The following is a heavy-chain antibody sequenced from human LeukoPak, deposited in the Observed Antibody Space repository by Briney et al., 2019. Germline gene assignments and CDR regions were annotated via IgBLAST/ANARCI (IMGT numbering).Heavy chain of an antibody. CDR3: ARGHFYNGSGSYYVY. J-gene: IGHJ4*02. V-gene: IGHV3-30-3*01. CDR1: GFTFSRYA. CDR2: ISYDGSNK. D-gene: IGHD3-10*01. Sequence: GGSLRLSCAASGFTFSRYAMHWVRQAPGKGLEWVAFISYDGSNKYYADSVKGRFTISRDNSKNTLYLQMNSLRADDTAVYYCARGHFYNGSGSYYVYWGQGTLVTVSS.